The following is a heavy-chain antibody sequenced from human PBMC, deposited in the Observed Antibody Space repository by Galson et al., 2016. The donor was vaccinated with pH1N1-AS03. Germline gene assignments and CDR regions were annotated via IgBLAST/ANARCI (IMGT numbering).Heavy chain of an antibody. CDR2: INAGNGDT. CDR3: ARSDYGDYVDY. D-gene: IGHD4-17*01. V-gene: IGHV1-3*01. CDR1: GYTFTSYA. J-gene: IGHJ4*02. Sequence: SVKVSCKASGYTFTSYAMHWVRQAPGQGLEWMGWINAGNGDTKYSQKFQGRVTITRDTSASMAYMGLSSLRSEDTAVYYCARSDYGDYVDYWGQGTPVTVSS.